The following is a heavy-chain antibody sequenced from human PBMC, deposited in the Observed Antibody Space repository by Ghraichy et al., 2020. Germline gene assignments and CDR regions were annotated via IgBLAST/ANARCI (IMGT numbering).Heavy chain of an antibody. CDR2: IYYSGST. V-gene: IGHV4-39*01. CDR1: GGSISSSSYY. D-gene: IGHD2-15*01. CDR3: ARHGYCSGGSCYSYYYYGMDV. Sequence: SETLSLTCTVSGGSISSSSYYWGWIRQPPGKGLEWIGSIYYSGSTYYNPSLKSRVTISVDTSKNQFSLKLSSVTAADPAVYYCARHGYCSGGSCYSYYYYGMDVWGQGTTVTVSS. J-gene: IGHJ6*02.